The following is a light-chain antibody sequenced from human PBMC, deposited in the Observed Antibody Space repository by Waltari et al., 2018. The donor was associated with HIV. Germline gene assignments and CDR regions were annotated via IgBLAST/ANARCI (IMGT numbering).Light chain of an antibody. Sequence: QSALTQPASVSGSPGQSITISCTGTSSDVGAYDYVLWYQQHPGKVPTPLTYDVYMRPARMSNHFSGSKSGNTASLTNSWLRDEDGADYYCTSFTSGRLNVFRTGTKVTVL. V-gene: IGLV2-14*03. CDR3: TSFTSGRLNV. CDR2: DVY. J-gene: IGLJ1*01. CDR1: SSDVGAYDY.